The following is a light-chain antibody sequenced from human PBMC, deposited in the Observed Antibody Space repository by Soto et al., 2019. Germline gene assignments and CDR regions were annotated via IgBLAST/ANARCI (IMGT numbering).Light chain of an antibody. CDR1: SSDIGGYNS. CDR3: SSYTNTRTYV. J-gene: IGLJ1*01. CDR2: DVT. Sequence: QSVLTQSPSASGSPGQSVTISCTGTSSDIGGYNSVSWYQQHPGKAPKVMIYDVTKRPSGVPDRFSGSKSGNTASLTVSALQAEDEADYYCSSYTNTRTYVFGTGTKLTVL. V-gene: IGLV2-8*01.